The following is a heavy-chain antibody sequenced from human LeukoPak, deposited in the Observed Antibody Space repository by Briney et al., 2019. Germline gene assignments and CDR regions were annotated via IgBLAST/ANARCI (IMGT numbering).Heavy chain of an antibody. CDR2: IYYSGST. J-gene: IGHJ3*02. Sequence: SETLSLTCTVSGGSISRYYWSWIREPPGKGLEWIGYIYYSGSTNYNPSLKSRVTISVDTSKNQFSLKLTSVTAADTALYYCAKIFTGSSPWAFDIWGQGTMVTVPS. CDR1: GGSISRYY. V-gene: IGHV4-59*03. D-gene: IGHD1-26*01. CDR3: AKIFTGSSPWAFDI.